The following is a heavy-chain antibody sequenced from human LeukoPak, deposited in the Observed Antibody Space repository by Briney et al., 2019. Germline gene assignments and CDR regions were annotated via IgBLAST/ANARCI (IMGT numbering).Heavy chain of an antibody. CDR2: IYSGGST. CDR3: ARPAAGYDILTGYYNYNDY. J-gene: IGHJ4*02. V-gene: IGHV3-53*01. Sequence: GTLRLSCAASGFTVSSNYKSRVRQAPRKGLEGVSVIYSGGSTYYADSVKGRFTISRDNSKSTLYIQMNSLRVEDTAVYYCARPAAGYDILTGYYNYNDYWGQGTQVTVSS. CDR1: GFTVSSNY. D-gene: IGHD3-9*01.